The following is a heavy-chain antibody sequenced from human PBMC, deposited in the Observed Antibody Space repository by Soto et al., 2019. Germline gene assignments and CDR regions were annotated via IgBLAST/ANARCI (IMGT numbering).Heavy chain of an antibody. J-gene: IGHJ4*02. V-gene: IGHV1-18*01. Sequence: VASVKVSCKASGYTFNSYGISWVRQAPGQGLEWMGWISVYSGNTNYAQKVEGRVTLTADTATSTAYMELRSLRTDDTAVYYCARDPRPYYYDSSGSPIDYWGPGTLVTVSS. D-gene: IGHD3-22*01. CDR1: GYTFNSYG. CDR3: ARDPRPYYYDSSGSPIDY. CDR2: ISVYSGNT.